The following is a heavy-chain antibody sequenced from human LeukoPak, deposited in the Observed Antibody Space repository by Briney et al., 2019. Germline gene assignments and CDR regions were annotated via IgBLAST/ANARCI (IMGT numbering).Heavy chain of an antibody. V-gene: IGHV4-34*01. CDR1: GGSFSGYY. Sequence: PSETLSLTCAVYGGSFSGYYWSWIRQPPGKGLEWIGEINHSRSTNYNPSLKSRVTISVDTSKNQFSLKLSSVTAADTAVYYCARGQLPRGYYYMDVWGKGTTVTVYS. J-gene: IGHJ6*03. CDR3: ARGQLPRGYYYMDV. CDR2: INHSRST. D-gene: IGHD2-2*01.